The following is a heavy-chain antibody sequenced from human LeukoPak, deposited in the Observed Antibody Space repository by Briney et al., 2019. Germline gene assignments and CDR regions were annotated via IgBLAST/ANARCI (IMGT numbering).Heavy chain of an antibody. CDR2: ISIDGKTI. CDR3: ASLWELIGS. J-gene: IGHJ4*02. Sequence: GGSLRLSCAASGFTFSSYEMDWVRQAPGKGLEWVSYISIDGKTIHYADSVKGRFTISRDNAKNSVYPQMNSLRVEDTAIYYCASLWELIGSWGQGTLVTVSS. V-gene: IGHV3-48*03. CDR1: GFTFSSYE. D-gene: IGHD1-26*01.